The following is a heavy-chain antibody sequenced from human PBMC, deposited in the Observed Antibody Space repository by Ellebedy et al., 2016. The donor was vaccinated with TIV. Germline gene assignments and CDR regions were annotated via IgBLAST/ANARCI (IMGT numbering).Heavy chain of an antibody. Sequence: SVKVSCXASGGTFSSYAISWVRQAPGQGLEWMGGIIPIFGTANYAQKFQGRVTITADKSTSTAYMELSSLRSEDTAVYYCARRITIFGVVDYYYYGMDVWGQGTTVTVSS. D-gene: IGHD3-3*01. J-gene: IGHJ6*02. CDR3: ARRITIFGVVDYYYYGMDV. V-gene: IGHV1-69*06. CDR1: GGTFSSYA. CDR2: IIPIFGTA.